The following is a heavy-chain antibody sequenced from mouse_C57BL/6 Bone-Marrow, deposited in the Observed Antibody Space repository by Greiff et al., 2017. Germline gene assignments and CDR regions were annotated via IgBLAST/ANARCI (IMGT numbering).Heavy chain of an antibody. CDR1: GYTFTDYY. J-gene: IGHJ3*01. V-gene: IGHV1-19*01. Sequence: EVQLQESGPVLVKPGASVKMSCKASGYTFTDYYMNWVKQSHGKSLEWIGVINPYNGGTSYNQKFKGKATLTVDKSSSTAYMELNSLTSEDSAVYYCARGAQATSWVAYWGQGTLVTVSA. CDR2: INPYNGGT. D-gene: IGHD3-2*02. CDR3: ARGAQATSWVAY.